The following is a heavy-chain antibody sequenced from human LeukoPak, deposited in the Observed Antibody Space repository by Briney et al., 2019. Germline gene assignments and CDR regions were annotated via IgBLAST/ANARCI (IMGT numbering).Heavy chain of an antibody. V-gene: IGHV1-2*02. CDR3: ARRRYFDWFPFDP. J-gene: IGHJ5*02. Sequence: ASVKVSCKASGYTFTGYYMHWVRQAPGQGLEWMGWINPNSGGTNYAQKFQGRVTITADESTSTAYMELSSLRSEDTAVYYCARRRYFDWFPFDPWGQGTLVTVSS. D-gene: IGHD3-9*01. CDR2: INPNSGGT. CDR1: GYTFTGYY.